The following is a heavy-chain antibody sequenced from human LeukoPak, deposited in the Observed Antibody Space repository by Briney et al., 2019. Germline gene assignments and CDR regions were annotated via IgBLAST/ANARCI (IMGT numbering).Heavy chain of an antibody. V-gene: IGHV3-23*01. J-gene: IGHJ4*02. CDR3: AKDDHGGSGWRDYYDY. CDR2: ISGSGGST. D-gene: IGHD6-19*01. CDR1: GFTFSTYA. Sequence: PGGSLRLSCAASGFTFSTYAMSWVRQAPGKGLGWASAISGSGGSTYYADSVKGRLTISRDNSRNTLSLQMNSLRAEDTAVYYCAKDDHGGSGWRDYYDYWGQGTLVTVSS.